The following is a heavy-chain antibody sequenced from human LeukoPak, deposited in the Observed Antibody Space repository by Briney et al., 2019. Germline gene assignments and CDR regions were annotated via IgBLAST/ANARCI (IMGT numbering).Heavy chain of an antibody. Sequence: AGGSLRLSCAASGFTFSSSAMSWVRQAPGKGLEWVLAISNNGGYTYYADSVQGRFTISRDNSKNTLYLQMNSLRAEDTAVYYCAKDSWDAFDIWGQGTMVTVSS. J-gene: IGHJ3*02. CDR3: AKDSWDAFDI. CDR1: GFTFSSSA. CDR2: ISNNGGYT. V-gene: IGHV3-23*01.